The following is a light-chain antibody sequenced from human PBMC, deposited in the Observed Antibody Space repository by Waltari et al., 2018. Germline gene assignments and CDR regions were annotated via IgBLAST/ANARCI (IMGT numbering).Light chain of an antibody. CDR3: QQRRNWPLT. V-gene: IGKV3-11*01. Sequence: EIVLTQSPAILSFSPGERATLSCRSSQSVGTYLAWYQQRPGHSPRLLTYDASYRATGIPARFSGSGSETDFTLTISSLQPEDFAVYYCQQRRNWPLTFGGGTRVQI. CDR1: QSVGTY. J-gene: IGKJ4*01. CDR2: DAS.